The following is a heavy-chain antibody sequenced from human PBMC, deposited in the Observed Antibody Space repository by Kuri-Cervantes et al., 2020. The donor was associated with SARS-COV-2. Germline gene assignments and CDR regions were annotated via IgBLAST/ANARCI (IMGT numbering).Heavy chain of an antibody. CDR1: GGSISSYY. CDR3: ARDGWSGSNGAFDI. D-gene: IGHD1-26*01. V-gene: IGHV4-4*07. J-gene: IGHJ3*02. Sequence: SETLSLTCTVSGGSISSYYWSWIRQPAGKGLEWIGRIYTSGSTNYNPSLKSRVTMSVDTSKNQFSLKLSSVTAADMAVYYCARDGWSGSNGAFDIWGQGKMVTVSS. CDR2: IYTSGST.